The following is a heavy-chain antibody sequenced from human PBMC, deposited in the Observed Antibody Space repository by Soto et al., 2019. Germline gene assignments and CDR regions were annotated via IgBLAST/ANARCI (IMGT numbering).Heavy chain of an antibody. V-gene: IGHV4-31*03. J-gene: IGHJ3*02. CDR1: GGSISSGGYY. CDR2: IYYSGST. CDR3: ARRGDPYDSSGYYSSRAFDI. Sequence: PSETLSLTCTVSGGSISSGGYYWSWIRQHPGKGLEWIGYIYYSGSTYYNPSLKSRVTISVDTSKNQFSLKLSSVTAADTAVYYCARRGDPYDSSGYYSSRAFDIWGQGTMVTVSS. D-gene: IGHD3-22*01.